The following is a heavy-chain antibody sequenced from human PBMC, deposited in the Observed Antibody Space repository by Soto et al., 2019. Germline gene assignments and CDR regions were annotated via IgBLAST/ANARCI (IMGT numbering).Heavy chain of an antibody. V-gene: IGHV4-39*01. D-gene: IGHD6-13*01. J-gene: IGHJ6*03. CDR1: GGSISSSSYY. CDR3: ASITAAAGEDYYYYYYMDV. CDR2: IYYSGST. Sequence: QLQLQESGPGLVKPSETLSLTCTVSGGSISSSSYYWGWIRQPPGKGLEWIGSIYYSGSTYYNPSLKSRVTISVDTSKNQFSLKRSSVTAADTAVYYCASITAAAGEDYYYYYYMDVWGKGTTVTVSS.